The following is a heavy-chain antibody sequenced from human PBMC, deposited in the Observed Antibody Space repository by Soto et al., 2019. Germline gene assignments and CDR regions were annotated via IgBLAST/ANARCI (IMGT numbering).Heavy chain of an antibody. CDR3: ARSRGITIFAGFDP. CDR1: GFTVSSNY. D-gene: IGHD3-9*01. CDR2: IYSGGST. V-gene: IGHV3-53*04. J-gene: IGHJ5*02. Sequence: GGSLSLSCAASGFTVSSNYMSWVRQAPGKGLEWVSVIYSGGSTYYADSVKGRFTISRHNSKNTLYLQMNSLRAEDTAVYYCARSRGITIFAGFDPWGQGTLVTVSS.